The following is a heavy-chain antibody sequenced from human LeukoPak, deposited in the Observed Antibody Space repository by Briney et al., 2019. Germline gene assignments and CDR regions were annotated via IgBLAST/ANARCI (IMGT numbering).Heavy chain of an antibody. CDR3: ARGVTGYGVYYYYYMDV. CDR2: INPNSGGT. D-gene: IGHD1-14*01. Sequence: ASVKVSCKASGYTFTGYYMHWVRQAPGQGLEWMGWINPNSGGTNYAQKFQGRVTMTRDTSISTAYMELSRLRSDDTAVYYCARGVTGYGVYYYYYMDVWGKGTTVTISS. J-gene: IGHJ6*03. V-gene: IGHV1-2*02. CDR1: GYTFTGYY.